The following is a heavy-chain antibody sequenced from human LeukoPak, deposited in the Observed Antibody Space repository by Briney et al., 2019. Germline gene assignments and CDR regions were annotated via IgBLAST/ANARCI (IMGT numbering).Heavy chain of an antibody. CDR2: ISSHGSIT. J-gene: IGHJ4*02. CDR1: GFTFSNYE. CDR3: ARLGQGGWVRGYFDY. V-gene: IGHV3-48*03. D-gene: IGHD6-19*01. Sequence: PGGSLRLSCAASGFTFSNYEMNWVRQAPGKGLEWVSYISSHGSITYYGGSVRGRFIISRDNAKNSLYLQMNSLRAEDTAVYYCARLGQGGWVRGYFDYWGQGTLVTVSS.